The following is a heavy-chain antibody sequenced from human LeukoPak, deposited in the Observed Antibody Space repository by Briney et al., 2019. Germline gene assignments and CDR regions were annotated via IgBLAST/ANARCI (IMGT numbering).Heavy chain of an antibody. D-gene: IGHD1-26*01. J-gene: IGHJ4*02. Sequence: VGSLRLSCATSGFTFSTYGMHWVRQAPGKGLEWVAVIWYDGSNKYYADSVKGRFTISRDNAKNTLYLQMNSLRAEDTAVHYCARDLLIVGATHVAFDYWGQGTLVTVSS. CDR2: IWYDGSNK. CDR1: GFTFSTYG. CDR3: ARDLLIVGATHVAFDY. V-gene: IGHV3-33*01.